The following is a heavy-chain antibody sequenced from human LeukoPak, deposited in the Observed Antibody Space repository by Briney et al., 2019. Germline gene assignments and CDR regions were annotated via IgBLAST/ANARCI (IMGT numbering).Heavy chain of an antibody. CDR1: GFTFSSYN. CDR2: ISFSSTYI. V-gene: IGHV3-21*01. CDR3: ATDLFDYMDV. Sequence: GGSLRLSCAASGFTFSSYNVNWVRQAPGKGLEWVSSISFSSTYIYYADSVKGRFTISRDNAKNSLYLQMNSLRAEDTAVYYCATDLFDYMDVWGKGTTVTVSS. D-gene: IGHD2-21*01. J-gene: IGHJ6*03.